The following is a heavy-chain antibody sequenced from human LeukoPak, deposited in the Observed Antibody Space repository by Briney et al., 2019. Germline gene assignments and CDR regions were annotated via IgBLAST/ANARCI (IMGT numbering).Heavy chain of an antibody. CDR3: ARDTGGYYYYMDV. CDR1: GYTFTGYY. CDR2: INPNSGGT. J-gene: IGHJ6*03. D-gene: IGHD1-14*01. V-gene: IGHV1-2*02. Sequence: GASGKVSCKASGYTFTGYYMHWVRQAPGQVLEWMGWINPNSGGTNYAQKFQGRVTMTRDTSISTAYMELSRLRSDDTAVYYCARDTGGYYYYMDVWGKGTTVTVSS.